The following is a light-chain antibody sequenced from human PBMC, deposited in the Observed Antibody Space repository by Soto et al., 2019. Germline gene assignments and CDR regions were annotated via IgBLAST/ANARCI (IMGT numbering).Light chain of an antibody. CDR3: QQYNNWPPIT. CDR1: QSVATN. CDR2: GAS. V-gene: IGKV3-15*01. J-gene: IGKJ5*01. Sequence: EIVMTQSPATLSVSPGDRVTLSCRASQSVATNLAWYQQKPGQAPRLLIYGASTRAPRIPARFSGGGSETDFTLTISSLQSEDFAVYYCQQYNNWPPITFGQGTRLEIK.